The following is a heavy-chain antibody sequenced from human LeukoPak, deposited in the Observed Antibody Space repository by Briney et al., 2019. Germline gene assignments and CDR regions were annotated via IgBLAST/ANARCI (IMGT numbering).Heavy chain of an antibody. Sequence: GGSLRLSCAASGFTFDDNAMHWVRQAPGKGLEWVSGITWNSGDIGYADSVKGRFTISRDNAKNSLYLQMNSLRAEDTALYYCAKDTCSSTSCSNDYWGQGTLVTVSS. D-gene: IGHD2-2*01. V-gene: IGHV3-9*01. CDR3: AKDTCSSTSCSNDY. CDR2: ITWNSGDI. J-gene: IGHJ4*02. CDR1: GFTFDDNA.